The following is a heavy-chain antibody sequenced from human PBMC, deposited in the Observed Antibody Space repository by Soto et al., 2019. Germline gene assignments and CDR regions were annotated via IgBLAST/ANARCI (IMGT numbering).Heavy chain of an antibody. D-gene: IGHD3-22*01. J-gene: IGHJ5*02. V-gene: IGHV4-31*03. CDR3: ARVYYYDSSGYPVGWFDP. CDR1: GGSISSGGYY. Sequence: PSETLSLTCTVSGGSISSGGYYWSWIRQHPGKGLEWIGYIYYSGSTYYNPSLKSRVTISVDTSKNQFSLKLSSVTAADTAVYYCARVYYYDSSGYPVGWFDPWGQGTLVTVSS. CDR2: IYYSGST.